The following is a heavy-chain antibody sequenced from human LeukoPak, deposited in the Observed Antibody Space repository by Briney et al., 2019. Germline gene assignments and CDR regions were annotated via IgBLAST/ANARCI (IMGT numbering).Heavy chain of an antibody. CDR2: IYYSGTT. V-gene: IGHV4-59*01. CDR3: ARGVYIAAAQYAY. CDR1: GGSINIYY. D-gene: IGHD6-13*01. Sequence: SETLSLTCTVSGGSINIYYWSWIRQPPGKGLEWIGYIYYSGTTNYNPSLKSRVTISVDTSKNQFSLKLSSVTAADTAVYYCARGVYIAAAQYAYWGQGTLVTVSS. J-gene: IGHJ4*02.